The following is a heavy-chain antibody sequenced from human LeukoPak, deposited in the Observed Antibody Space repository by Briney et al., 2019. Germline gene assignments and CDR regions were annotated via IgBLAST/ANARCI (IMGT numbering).Heavy chain of an antibody. CDR2: IKKDGSEK. J-gene: IGHJ3*02. V-gene: IGHV3-7*01. CDR1: GFTFSSYG. CDR3: ARDSGSYRGIYNAFDI. Sequence: GGSLRLSCAASGFTFSSYGMSWVRQAPGKGLEWVANIKKDGSEKYYVDSVKGRFTISRDNAKNSLDLQMNSLRAEDTAVYYCARDSGSYRGIYNAFDIWGQGTMVTVSS. D-gene: IGHD1-26*01.